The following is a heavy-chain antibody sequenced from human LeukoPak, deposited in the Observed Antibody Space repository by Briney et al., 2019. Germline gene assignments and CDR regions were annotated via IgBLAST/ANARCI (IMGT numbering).Heavy chain of an antibody. CDR2: TYYRSKWYN. CDR3: ARAGYSYGVLYYFDY. J-gene: IGHJ4*02. V-gene: IGHV6-1*01. D-gene: IGHD5-18*01. CDR1: GDSVSSNSAA. Sequence: SQTLLLTCAISGDSVSSNSAACNWIRRSPSRGLEWLGRTYYRSKWYNDYAVSVKSRITINPDTSKNQFSLQLNSVTPEDTAVYYCARAGYSYGVLYYFDYWGQGTLVTVSS.